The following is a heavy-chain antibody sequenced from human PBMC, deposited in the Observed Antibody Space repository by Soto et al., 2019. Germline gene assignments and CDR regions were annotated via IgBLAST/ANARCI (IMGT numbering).Heavy chain of an antibody. V-gene: IGHV3-23*01. CDR2: ISGSGGST. J-gene: IGHJ4*02. CDR1: GFTFSSYA. CDR3: AFSSGWERYYFDY. Sequence: GGSLRLSCAASGFTFSSYAMSWVRQAPGKGLEWVSAISGSGGSTYYADSVKGRFTISRDNSKNTLYLQMNSLRAEDTAVYYCAFSSGWERYYFDYWGQGTLVTVSS. D-gene: IGHD6-19*01.